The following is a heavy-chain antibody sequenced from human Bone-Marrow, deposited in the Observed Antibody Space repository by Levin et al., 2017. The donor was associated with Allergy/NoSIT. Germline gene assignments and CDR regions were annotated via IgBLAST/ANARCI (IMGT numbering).Heavy chain of an antibody. V-gene: IGHV4-4*07. CDR1: GDSITNDY. CDR2: IFHTGVT. Sequence: SQTLSLTCAVSGDSITNDYWGWIRQPAGKGLEYIGVIFHTGVTNFNPSLKSRLTISRDTSSNQFSLKLTSMTAADTAVYYCARGRRDGYSNYWYFDLWGRGTLVTVSS. J-gene: IGHJ2*01. CDR3: ARGRRDGYSNYWYFDL. D-gene: IGHD5-24*01.